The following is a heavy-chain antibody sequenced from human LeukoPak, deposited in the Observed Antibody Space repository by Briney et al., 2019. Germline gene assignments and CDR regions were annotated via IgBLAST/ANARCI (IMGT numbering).Heavy chain of an antibody. Sequence: ASVKVSCKASGYTFTSYGISWVRQAPGQGLEWMGWISAYNGNTNYAQKLQGRVTMTTDTSTSTAYMELRSLRSDDTAVYYCARDQGMITFGGVIAPPVGYYYYYMDVWGKGTTVTVSS. CDR2: ISAYNGNT. V-gene: IGHV1-18*01. CDR3: ARDQGMITFGGVIAPPVGYYYYYMDV. J-gene: IGHJ6*03. CDR1: GYTFTSYG. D-gene: IGHD3-16*02.